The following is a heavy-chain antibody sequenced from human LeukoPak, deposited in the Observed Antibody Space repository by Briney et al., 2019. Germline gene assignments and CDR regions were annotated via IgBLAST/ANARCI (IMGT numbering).Heavy chain of an antibody. D-gene: IGHD1-26*01. J-gene: IGHJ4*02. CDR1: GFTFSSYD. CDR2: ISSSSSTI. CDR3: ARDGVYSGGYDFDY. Sequence: GGSLRLSCAASGFTFSSYDMNWVRQAPGKGLEWVSYISSSSSTIYYAGSVKGRFTISRDNAKNSLYLQMNSLRDEDTAVYYCARDGVYSGGYDFDYWGQGTLVTVSS. V-gene: IGHV3-48*02.